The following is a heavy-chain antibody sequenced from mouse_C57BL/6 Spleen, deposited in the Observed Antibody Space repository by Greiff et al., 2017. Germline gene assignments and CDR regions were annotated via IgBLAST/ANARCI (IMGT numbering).Heavy chain of an antibody. D-gene: IGHD2-5*01. Sequence: VKLMESGAELVRPGTSVKVSCKASGYAFTNYLIEWVKQRPGQGLEWIGVINPGSGGTNYNEKFKGKATLTADKSSSTAYMQLSSLTSEDSAVYFCARSGNYTNHGDYWGQGTTLTVSS. CDR1: GYAFTNYL. V-gene: IGHV1-54*01. CDR3: ARSGNYTNHGDY. J-gene: IGHJ2*01. CDR2: INPGSGGT.